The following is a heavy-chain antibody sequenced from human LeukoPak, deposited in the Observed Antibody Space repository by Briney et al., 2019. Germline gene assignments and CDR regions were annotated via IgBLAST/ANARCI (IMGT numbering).Heavy chain of an antibody. V-gene: IGHV4-39*02. Sequence: SETLSLTCTVSGGSISRTSYYWDWIRQPPGKGLEWIGNVFDSGSTHYNPSLKSRVTISVDTSKNQFSLRLSSVTAADTAAYYCARELSVAAAGRAFYYYYGMDVWGQGTTVTVSS. CDR1: GGSISRTSYY. J-gene: IGHJ6*02. D-gene: IGHD6-13*01. CDR2: VFDSGST. CDR3: ARELSVAAAGRAFYYYYGMDV.